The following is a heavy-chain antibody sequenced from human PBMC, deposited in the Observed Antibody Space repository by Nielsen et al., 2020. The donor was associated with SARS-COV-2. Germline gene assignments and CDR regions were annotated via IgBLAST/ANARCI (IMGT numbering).Heavy chain of an antibody. J-gene: IGHJ4*02. V-gene: IGHV1-69*04. Sequence: SVKVSCKASGGTFSSYAISWVRQAPGQGLEWMGRIIPILGIANYAQKFQGRVTITADKSTSTAYMELSSLRSEDTAVYYCARVRGVYSSSDLIDYWGQGTLVTVSS. D-gene: IGHD6-6*01. CDR1: GGTFSSYA. CDR3: ARVRGVYSSSDLIDY. CDR2: IIPILGIA.